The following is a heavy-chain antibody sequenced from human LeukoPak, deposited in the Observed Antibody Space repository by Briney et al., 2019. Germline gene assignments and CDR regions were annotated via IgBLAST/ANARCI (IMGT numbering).Heavy chain of an antibody. Sequence: GGPLRLSGAPSGFTFSSYAISWVRQAPGKGREWVSPTSGRGDSTYYADSVKGRFAISRDNSKNTLYLQMNSLRAEDTAVYYCAKGSAYYYDSSGYYYWGQGALVTVSS. V-gene: IGHV3-23*01. CDR3: AKGSAYYYDSSGYYY. CDR2: TSGRGDST. D-gene: IGHD3-22*01. J-gene: IGHJ4*02. CDR1: GFTFSSYA.